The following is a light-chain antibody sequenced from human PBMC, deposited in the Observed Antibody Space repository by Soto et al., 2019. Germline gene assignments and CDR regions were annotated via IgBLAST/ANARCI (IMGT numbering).Light chain of an antibody. CDR3: QKYNNWPQT. V-gene: IGKV3-15*01. J-gene: IGKJ5*01. CDR1: QSVSSN. CDR2: GAS. Sequence: EILMTQSPATLSVSPGERATLSCRASQSVSSNLAWYHQKPGQAPRLLIYGASTRATGIPARFSGSGSGTEFTLTISSLQSEDFAVYYCQKYNNWPQTFGQGTRLEIK.